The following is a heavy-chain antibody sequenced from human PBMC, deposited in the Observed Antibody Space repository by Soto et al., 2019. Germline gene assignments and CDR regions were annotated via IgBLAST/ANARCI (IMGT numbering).Heavy chain of an antibody. D-gene: IGHD5-12*01. Sequence: PSETLSLTCTVSGGSISSGGYYWSWIRQHPGKGLEWIGYIYYSGSTYYNPSLKSRVTISVDTSKNQFSLKLSSVTAADTAVYSCARVFRMATIGPTYHFDYWGRRTLGTVSS. J-gene: IGHJ4*02. CDR2: IYYSGST. CDR1: GGSISSGGYY. V-gene: IGHV4-31*03. CDR3: ARVFRMATIGPTYHFDY.